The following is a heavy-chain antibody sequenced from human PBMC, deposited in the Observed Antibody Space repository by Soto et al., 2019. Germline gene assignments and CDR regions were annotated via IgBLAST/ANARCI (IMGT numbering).Heavy chain of an antibody. CDR3: AIQAAGGPAWFDP. Sequence: GGSLRLSCAASGFTFSSYSMNWVRQAPGKGLEWVSSISSSSSYIYYADSVKGRFTISRDNAKNSLYLQMNSLRAEDTAVYYCAIQAAGGPAWFDPWGQVPLVTFSS. CDR2: ISSSSSYI. J-gene: IGHJ5*02. D-gene: IGHD6-13*01. V-gene: IGHV3-21*01. CDR1: GFTFSSYS.